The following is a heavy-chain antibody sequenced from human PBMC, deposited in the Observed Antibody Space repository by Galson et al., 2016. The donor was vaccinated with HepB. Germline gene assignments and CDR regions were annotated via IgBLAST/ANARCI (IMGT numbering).Heavy chain of an antibody. D-gene: IGHD6-19*01. CDR2: ISFDGSNT. J-gene: IGHJ4*02. CDR3: ANLAVAADHEGQYDFDS. V-gene: IGHV3-30*18. Sequence: SLRLSCAASGFTFSSYGMHWVRQAPGKGLEWVAVISFDGSNTYYADSVKGRFTISRDNSKNTLYLQMNSLKAEDTAVYYCANLAVAADHEGQYDFDSWGQGTLVTVSS. CDR1: GFTFSSYG.